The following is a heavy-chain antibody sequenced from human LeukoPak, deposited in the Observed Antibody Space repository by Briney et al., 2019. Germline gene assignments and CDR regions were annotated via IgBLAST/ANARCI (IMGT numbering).Heavy chain of an antibody. CDR3: AKAPYGSYYYYYGMDV. V-gene: IGHV3-23*01. CDR2: ISGSGGST. D-gene: IGHD3-10*01. Sequence: AGGSLRLSCAASGFTFSNYAMSWVRQAPGKGLEWVSAISGSGGSTYYADSVKGRFTISRDNSKNTLYLQMNSLRAEDTAVYYCAKAPYGSYYYYYGMDVWAKGPRSPSP. CDR1: GFTFSNYA. J-gene: IGHJ6*02.